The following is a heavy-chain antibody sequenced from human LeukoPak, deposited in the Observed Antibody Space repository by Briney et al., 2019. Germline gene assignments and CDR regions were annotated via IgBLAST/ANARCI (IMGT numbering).Heavy chain of an antibody. CDR1: GYTFTSYG. CDR3: ARDSRGSTRKNYYYYGMDV. CDR2: ISAYNGNT. J-gene: IGHJ6*02. D-gene: IGHD6-13*01. Sequence: ASVRVSCKASGYTFTSYGISWVRQAPGQGLEWMGWISAYNGNTNYAQKLQGRVTMTTDTSRSTAYMELRSLRSDDTAVYYCARDSRGSTRKNYYYYGMDVWGQGTTVTVSS. V-gene: IGHV1-18*01.